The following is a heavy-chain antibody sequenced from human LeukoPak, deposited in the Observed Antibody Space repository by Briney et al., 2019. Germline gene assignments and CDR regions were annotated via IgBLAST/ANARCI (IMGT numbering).Heavy chain of an antibody. CDR2: IIPIFGTA. CDR3: ARASGVGELYDY. V-gene: IGHV1-69*06. Sequence: ASVKVSCKASGYTFTGYYMHWVRQAPGQGLEWMGGIIPIFGTANYAQKFQGRVTITADKSTSTAYMELSSLRSEDTAVYYCARASGVGELYDYWGQGTLVTVSS. J-gene: IGHJ4*02. CDR1: GYTFTGYY. D-gene: IGHD1-26*01.